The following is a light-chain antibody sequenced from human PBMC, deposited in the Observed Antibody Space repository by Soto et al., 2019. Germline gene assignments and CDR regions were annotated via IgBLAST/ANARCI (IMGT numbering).Light chain of an antibody. CDR2: DAS. J-gene: IGKJ1*01. Sequence: IHVAHVSPTPTAPVRDSVTNTWRARQTISTWMAWYQQKPGKAPKLLVYDASTLQSGVASRFSGSGSGTEFTLIISGLQPDDSATYYCQQYTNTNSPWMFGQGTKVDIK. CDR3: QQYTNTNSPWM. CDR1: QTISTW. V-gene: IGKV1-5*01.